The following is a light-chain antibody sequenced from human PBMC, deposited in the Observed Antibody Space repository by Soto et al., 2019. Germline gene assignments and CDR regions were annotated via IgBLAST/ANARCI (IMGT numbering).Light chain of an antibody. CDR1: QGISSY. CDR3: QQYYSYPQT. V-gene: IGKV1-8*01. Sequence: AIRMTQSPSSLSASTGDRVTITCRASQGISSYLACYQQKPGKAPKLLIYAASTLQSGVPSRFSGSGSGTDSTLTISCLQSEAFATYYCQQYYSYPQTFGQGTKVEIK. J-gene: IGKJ1*01. CDR2: AAS.